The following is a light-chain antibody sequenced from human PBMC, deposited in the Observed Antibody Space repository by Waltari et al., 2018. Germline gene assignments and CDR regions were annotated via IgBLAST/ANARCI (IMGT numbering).Light chain of an antibody. CDR1: QNIASW. J-gene: IGKJ1*01. CDR2: KAS. CDR3: QHYYNFPWT. Sequence: DIQMTQSPSTLSASVGDRVTITCRASQNIASWVAWYQHKPGKAPNLLIYKASTLESGVPSRFSGSGSGTVFTLTISSLRPDDFATYYCQHYYNFPWTFGQGTKVEIK. V-gene: IGKV1-5*03.